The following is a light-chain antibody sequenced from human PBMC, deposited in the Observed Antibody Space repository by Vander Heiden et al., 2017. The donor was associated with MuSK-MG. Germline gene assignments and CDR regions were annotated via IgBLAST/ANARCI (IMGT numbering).Light chain of an antibody. CDR1: QSISSW. J-gene: IGKJ1*01. CDR2: KAS. Sequence: DIQMTQSPSTLSASVGDRVTITCRASQSISSWLAWYQQKPGKAPKLLIYKASSLESGVPSRFRGRGSGTEFTLSISSLQPDDFATYYCQQYKTYSWTFGQGTKAEMK. CDR3: QQYKTYSWT. V-gene: IGKV1-5*03.